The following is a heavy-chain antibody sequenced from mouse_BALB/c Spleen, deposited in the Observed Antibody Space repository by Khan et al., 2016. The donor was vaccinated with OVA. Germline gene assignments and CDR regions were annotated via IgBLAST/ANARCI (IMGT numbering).Heavy chain of an antibody. D-gene: IGHD1-2*01. V-gene: IGHV3-2*02. CDR3: DRTARIKY. Sequence: EVQLQESGPGLVKPSQSLSLTCTVTGYSITSGYGWNWLRQFPGNKLEWMGYISYSGSNNYNPSLKSRISITRDTSKNQFFLQVNSGNTEDTATYYCDRTARIKYWGQGTTLTVSS. J-gene: IGHJ2*01. CDR2: ISYSGSN. CDR1: GYSITSGYG.